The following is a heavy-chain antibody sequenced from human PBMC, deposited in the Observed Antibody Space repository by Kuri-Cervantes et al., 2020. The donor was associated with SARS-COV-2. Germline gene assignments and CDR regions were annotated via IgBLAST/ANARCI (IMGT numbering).Heavy chain of an antibody. V-gene: IGHV4-34*01. CDR2: INHSGST. CDR1: GFTFSSYA. D-gene: IGHD3-9*01. J-gene: IGHJ5*02. CDR3: ARARKTEGLLVRGLTSTNWFDP. Sequence: GSLRLSCAASGFTFSSYAMSWVRQAPGKGLEWIGEINHSGSTNYNPSLKRRVTISVDTSKNQFSLTLSSVTAADTAVSYCARARKTEGLLVRGLTSTNWFDPWGQGTLVTVSS.